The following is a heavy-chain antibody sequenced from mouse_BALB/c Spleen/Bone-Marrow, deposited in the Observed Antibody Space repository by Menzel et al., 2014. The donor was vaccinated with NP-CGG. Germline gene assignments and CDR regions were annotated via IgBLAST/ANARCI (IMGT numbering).Heavy chain of an antibody. CDR1: GYTFTDYA. CDR2: ISTYYGNT. CDR3: ARESAYYGYFDY. Sequence: VQLVESGPELVRPGVSVKISCKGSGYTFTDYAMHWVKQSHAKSLEWIGVISTYYGNTNYNQKFKGKATMTVDKSSSTAYMGLARLTSEDSAIYYCARESAYYGYFDYWGQGTTLTVSS. J-gene: IGHJ2*01. V-gene: IGHV1-67*01. D-gene: IGHD1-1*01.